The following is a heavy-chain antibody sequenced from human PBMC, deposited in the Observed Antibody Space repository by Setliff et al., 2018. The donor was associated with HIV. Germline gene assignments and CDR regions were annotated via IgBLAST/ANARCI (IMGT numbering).Heavy chain of an antibody. Sequence: ASETLSLTCAMYGDSFGDFYWNWIRQAPGKGLEWIVELNDRGHINYNPSLKSRVTISQDASKRQFSLRMTPVTAADTAVYYCAIFFVTSVTTQDHWGQGTLVTVSS. D-gene: IGHD4-17*01. CDR1: GDSFGDFY. CDR3: AIFFVTSVTTQDH. CDR2: LNDRGHI. V-gene: IGHV4-34*01. J-gene: IGHJ4*02.